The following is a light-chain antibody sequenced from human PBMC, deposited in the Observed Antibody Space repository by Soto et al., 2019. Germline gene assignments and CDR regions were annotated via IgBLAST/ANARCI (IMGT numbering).Light chain of an antibody. CDR1: SSDGGGYNY. CDR2: EVS. Sequence: QSALTQPASVSGSPGQSITISCTGTSSDGGGYNYVSWYQQHPGKAPKLMIYEVSNRPSGVSNRFSGSKSGNTASLTISGLQAEDEGDYYCQSYDSTLDARYVFGTGTKLTVL. V-gene: IGLV2-14*01. CDR3: QSYDSTLDARYV. J-gene: IGLJ1*01.